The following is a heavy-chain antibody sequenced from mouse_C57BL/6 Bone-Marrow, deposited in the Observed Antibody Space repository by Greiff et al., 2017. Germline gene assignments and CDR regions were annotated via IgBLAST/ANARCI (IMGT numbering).Heavy chain of an antibody. J-gene: IGHJ3*01. CDR2: IYPGDGDT. D-gene: IGHD2-2*01. CDR3: ARSSIYYGYDEGTWLAY. V-gene: IGHV1-82*01. CDR1: GYAFSSSW. Sequence: VQLQQSGPELVKPGASVKISCKASGYAFSSSWMNWVKQRPGKGLEWIGRIYPGDGDTNYNGKFKGKATLTADKSSSTAYMQLSSLTSEDSAVYFCARSSIYYGYDEGTWLAYWGQGTLVTVSA.